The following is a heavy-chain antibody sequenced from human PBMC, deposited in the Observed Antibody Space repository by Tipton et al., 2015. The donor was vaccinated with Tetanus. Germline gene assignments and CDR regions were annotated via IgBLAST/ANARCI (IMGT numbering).Heavy chain of an antibody. J-gene: IGHJ4*02. V-gene: IGHV4-39*01. CDR3: ARRTGGSYSALFDY. Sequence: TLSLTCTVSGGSISSSSYYWGWIRQPPGKGLEWIGTINYSGSTYYNPSLKSRVTISVDTSKNHFSLKLSSVSAADTAVYYCARRTGGSYSALFDYWGQGTLVTVSS. CDR1: GGSISSSSYY. D-gene: IGHD1-26*01. CDR2: INYSGST.